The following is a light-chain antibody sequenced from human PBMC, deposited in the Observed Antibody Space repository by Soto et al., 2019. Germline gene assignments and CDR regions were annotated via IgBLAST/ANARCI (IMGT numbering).Light chain of an antibody. CDR1: QSVSSS. Sequence: EIVLTQSPATLSLSPGERATLSCRASQSVSSSLAWFQHKPGQAPRLLIYDASNRATGIPARLSGSGSGTDFTLTISSLEPEDFAVYYCQQRSNWPRTFGQGTKLEIK. V-gene: IGKV3-11*01. CDR2: DAS. CDR3: QQRSNWPRT. J-gene: IGKJ2*01.